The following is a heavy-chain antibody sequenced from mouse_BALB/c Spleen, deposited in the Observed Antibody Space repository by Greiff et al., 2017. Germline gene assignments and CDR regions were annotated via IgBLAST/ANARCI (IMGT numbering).Heavy chain of an antibody. CDR3: ARDSYGNYAY. Sequence: VQLKESGPGLVKPSQSLSLTCSVTGYSITSGYYWNWIRQFPGNKLEWMGYISYDGSNNYNPSLKNRISITRDTSKNQFFLKLNSVTTEDTATYYCARDSYGNYAYWGQGTLVTVSA. J-gene: IGHJ3*01. V-gene: IGHV3-6*02. D-gene: IGHD2-10*02. CDR1: GYSITSGYY. CDR2: ISYDGSN.